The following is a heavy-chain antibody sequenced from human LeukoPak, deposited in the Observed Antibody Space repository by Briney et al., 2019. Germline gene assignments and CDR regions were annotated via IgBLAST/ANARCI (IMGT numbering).Heavy chain of an antibody. CDR3: ARRGEDYGDYDGWFDP. V-gene: IGHV1-46*01. CDR1: GYTFTSYY. CDR2: INPSGGST. J-gene: IGHJ5*02. Sequence: GASVKVSCKASGYTFTSYYMHWVRQAPGQGLEWMGIINPSGGSTSYAQKFQGRVTMTRDTFTSTVYMELSSLRSEDTAVYYCARRGEDYGDYDGWFDPWGQGTLVTVSS. D-gene: IGHD4-17*01.